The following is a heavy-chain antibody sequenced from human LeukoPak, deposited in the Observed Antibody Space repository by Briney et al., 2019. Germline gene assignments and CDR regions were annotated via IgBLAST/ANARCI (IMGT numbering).Heavy chain of an antibody. V-gene: IGHV3-21*01. J-gene: IGHJ4*02. CDR2: ISSSSSYI. CDR3: ARDRPVGVPIAISYDLDS. CDR1: GFTFSSYS. D-gene: IGHD2-2*02. Sequence: GGFLRLSCAASGFTFSSYSMNWVRQAPGKGLEWVSSISSSSSYIYYADSVRGRFTISRDNSKNTLNLQTNSLRPEDTAVYYCARDRPVGVPIAISYDLDSWGQGTLVSVSS.